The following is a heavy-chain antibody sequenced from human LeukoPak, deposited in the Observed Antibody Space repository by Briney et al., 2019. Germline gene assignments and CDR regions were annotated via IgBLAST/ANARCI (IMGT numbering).Heavy chain of an antibody. D-gene: IGHD5-18*01. CDR1: GFTFSSYA. CDR3: ARGRSTARVPPQGY. Sequence: GGSQRLSCAASGFTFSSYAMHRVRQVPGKGLEWVAVISYDGSNKYYADSVKGRFTISRDNSKNTLYLQMNSLRAEDTAVYYCARGRSTARVPPQGYWGQGTLVTVSS. J-gene: IGHJ4*02. V-gene: IGHV3-30-3*01. CDR2: ISYDGSNK.